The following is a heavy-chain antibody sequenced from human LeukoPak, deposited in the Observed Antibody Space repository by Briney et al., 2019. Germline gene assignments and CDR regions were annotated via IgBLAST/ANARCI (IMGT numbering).Heavy chain of an antibody. D-gene: IGHD2-15*01. Sequence: SETLSLTCTVSGGSINNGGYYWSWIRQHPGKGLEWIGYIYYSGSTNYSPSLKSRVTISVDTSKNQFSLKLSSVTAADTAVYYCARHSIIGGTEYAFDIWGQGTMVTVSS. J-gene: IGHJ3*02. V-gene: IGHV4-61*08. CDR2: IYYSGST. CDR3: ARHSIIGGTEYAFDI. CDR1: GGSINNGGYY.